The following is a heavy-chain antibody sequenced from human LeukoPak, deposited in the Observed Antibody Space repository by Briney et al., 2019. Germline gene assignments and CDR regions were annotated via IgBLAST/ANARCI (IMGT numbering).Heavy chain of an antibody. D-gene: IGHD6-13*01. CDR2: INHSGST. CDR3: ARGRTRNYSSSWRYYFDY. CDR1: GGSFSGYY. Sequence: PSETLSLTCAVYGGSFSGYYWSWIRQPPGKGLEWIGEINHSGSTNYNPSLKSRVTISVDTSKTQFSLKLSSVTAADTAVYYCARGRTRNYSSSWRYYFDYWGQGTLVTVSS. J-gene: IGHJ4*02. V-gene: IGHV4-34*01.